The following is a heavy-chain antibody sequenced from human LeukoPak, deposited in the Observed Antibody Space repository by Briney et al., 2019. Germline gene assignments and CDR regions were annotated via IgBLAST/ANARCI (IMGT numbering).Heavy chain of an antibody. J-gene: IGHJ6*02. Sequence: PSQTLSLTCAVSGGSISSGGYSWSWIRQPPGKGLEWIGYIYHSGSTYYNPSLKSRVTISVDRSKNQFSLKLSSVTAADTAVYYCASGKDYATYGMDVWGQGTTVTVSS. CDR1: GGSISSGGYS. CDR3: ASGKDYATYGMDV. V-gene: IGHV4-30-2*01. D-gene: IGHD4-17*01. CDR2: IYHSGST.